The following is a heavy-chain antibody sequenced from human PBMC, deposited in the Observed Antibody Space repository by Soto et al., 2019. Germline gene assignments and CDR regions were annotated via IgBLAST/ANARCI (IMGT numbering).Heavy chain of an antibody. J-gene: IGHJ4*02. D-gene: IGHD7-27*01. CDR1: GGSISSGDFY. CDR2: IYSSGSL. Sequence: PSETLSLTCTVSGGSISSGDFYWSWLRQPPGKGLEWIGYIYSSGSLFHNPSLKGRVSISGDTSKNQFALQMRSMTDADTAVYYCARGELGRDYYFDYWGQGTLVTVSS. V-gene: IGHV4-30-4*01. CDR3: ARGELGRDYYFDY.